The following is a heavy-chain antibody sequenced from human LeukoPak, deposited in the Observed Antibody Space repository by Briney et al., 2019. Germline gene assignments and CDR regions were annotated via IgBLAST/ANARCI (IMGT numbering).Heavy chain of an antibody. CDR3: ARADRLHGGPYLIGP. CDR2: INPNSGGT. Sequence: VASVKVSCKASGYTFTSYDINWVRQAPGQGLEWMGWINPNSGGTSSAQKFQGRVTMTRDTSITTVYMEVSWLTSDDTAIYYCARADRLHGGPYLIGPWGQGTLVTVSS. V-gene: IGHV1-2*02. J-gene: IGHJ5*02. CDR1: GYTFTSYD. D-gene: IGHD2-21*01.